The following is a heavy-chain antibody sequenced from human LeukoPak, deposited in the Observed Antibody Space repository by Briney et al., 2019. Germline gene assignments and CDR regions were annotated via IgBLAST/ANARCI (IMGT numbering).Heavy chain of an antibody. D-gene: IGHD6-6*01. CDR2: IDPNSGGT. CDR1: GYTFTDYY. CDR3: ARAPAYSSSAILDFFHY. J-gene: IGHJ4*02. V-gene: IGHV1-2*02. Sequence: GASVKVSCRASGYTFTDYYIHWVRQAPGQGLEWMGWIDPNSGGTNYAQKFQDRVTMTGDPSISTAYMELSGLRSDDTAVYYCARAPAYSSSAILDFFHYWGQGTLVTVSS.